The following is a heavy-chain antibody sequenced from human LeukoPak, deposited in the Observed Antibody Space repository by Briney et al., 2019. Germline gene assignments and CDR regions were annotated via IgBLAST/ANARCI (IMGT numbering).Heavy chain of an antibody. CDR1: GFTFSSYA. D-gene: IGHD3-22*01. CDR2: ISGSGGST. V-gene: IGHV3-23*01. CDR3: AKQPYYYDSSGYDH. Sequence: GGSLRLSCAASGFTFSSYAMSWVRQAPGKGPEWVSAISGSGGSTYYADSVKGRFTISRDNSKNTLYLQMNSLRAEDTAVYYCAKQPYYYDSSGYDHWGQGTLVTVSS. J-gene: IGHJ4*02.